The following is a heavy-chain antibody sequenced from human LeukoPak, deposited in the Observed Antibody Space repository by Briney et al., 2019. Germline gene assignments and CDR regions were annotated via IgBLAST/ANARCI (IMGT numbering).Heavy chain of an antibody. CDR3: ARDSRVSGDY. Sequence: ASVKVPCKASGYTFTGYYIHWVRQAPGQGLEWLGRIDPNSGGTSYAHNFQGRVTMTRDTSISTAYMDLSGLRSDDTAVYYCARDSRVSGDYWGQGTLVTVSS. D-gene: IGHD2-2*01. J-gene: IGHJ4*02. CDR1: GYTFTGYY. V-gene: IGHV1-2*06. CDR2: IDPNSGGT.